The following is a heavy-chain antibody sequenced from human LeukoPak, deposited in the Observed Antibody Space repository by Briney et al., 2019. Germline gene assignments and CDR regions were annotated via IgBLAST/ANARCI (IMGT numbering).Heavy chain of an antibody. CDR3: ARSPLEAFDI. Sequence: SETLSLTCAVSGGSISSGGYSWSWLRQPPGKGLEWIGYIYHSGSTYYNPSLKSRVTISVDRSKNQFSLNLNSVTAADTAVYYCARSPLEAFDIWGQGTMVTVSS. D-gene: IGHD1-1*01. V-gene: IGHV4-30-2*01. CDR2: IYHSGST. CDR1: GGSISSGGYS. J-gene: IGHJ3*02.